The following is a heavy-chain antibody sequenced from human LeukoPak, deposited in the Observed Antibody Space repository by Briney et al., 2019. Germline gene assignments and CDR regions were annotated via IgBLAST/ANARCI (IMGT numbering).Heavy chain of an antibody. CDR1: GGSISSGGYY. CDR2: IYHSGST. CDR3: AAREAGHFDY. J-gene: IGHJ4*02. V-gene: IGHV4-30-2*01. Sequence: SQTLSLTCTVSGGSISSGGYYWSWIRQPPGKGLEWIGYIYHSGSTYYNPSLKSRVTISVDTSKNQFSLKLSSVTAADTAVYYCAAREAGHFDYWGQGTLVTVSS.